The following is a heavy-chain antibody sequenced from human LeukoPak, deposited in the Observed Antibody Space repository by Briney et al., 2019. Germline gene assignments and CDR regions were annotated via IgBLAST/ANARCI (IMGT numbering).Heavy chain of an antibody. D-gene: IGHD6-13*01. CDR2: ISGSGGST. CDR3: AKGSDFIAAAGSRPDY. J-gene: IGHJ4*02. CDR1: GFTFSNAW. V-gene: IGHV3-23*01. Sequence: GGSLRLSCAASGFTFSNAWMTWVRQAPGKGLEWVSAISGSGGSTYYADSVKGRFTISRDNSKNTLYLQMNSLRAEDTAVYYCAKGSDFIAAAGSRPDYWGQGTLVTVSS.